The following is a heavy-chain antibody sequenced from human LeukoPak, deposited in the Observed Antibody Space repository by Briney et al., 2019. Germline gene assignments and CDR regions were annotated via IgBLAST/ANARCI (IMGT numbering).Heavy chain of an antibody. V-gene: IGHV1-46*01. CDR1: GYTITSYD. D-gene: IGHD3-10*01. Sequence: ASVKASYTASGYTITSYDIHSVRRAPGQQLEGLRLMNPSGGSKKYAQTLQGRVTMTSDTSTSTVYMELSSLRSEDTAVYYCARGPSITMVRGGQWYYYMDVWGKGTTVTISS. CDR3: ARGPSITMVRGGQWYYYMDV. CDR2: MNPSGGSK. J-gene: IGHJ6*03.